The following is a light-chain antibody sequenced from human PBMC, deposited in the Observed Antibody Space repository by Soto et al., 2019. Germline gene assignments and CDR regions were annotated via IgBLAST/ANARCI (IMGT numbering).Light chain of an antibody. CDR1: RSVSSAY. J-gene: IGKJ5*01. V-gene: IGKV3-20*01. CDR2: GAS. CDR3: QQYGSSPPSVT. Sequence: EIMLTQSPGTLSLSPGERVTLSCRASRSVSSAYLAWYQQKRGQAPRLLIYGASNRATGIPDRFSGSGSGTDFTLTISRLEPEDFAVYYCQQYGSSPPSVTFGQGTRLEI.